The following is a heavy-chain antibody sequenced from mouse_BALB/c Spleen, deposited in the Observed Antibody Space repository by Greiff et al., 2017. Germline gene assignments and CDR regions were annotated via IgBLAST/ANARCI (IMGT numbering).Heavy chain of an antibody. CDR2: ISYSGST. Sequence: QQSGPGLVKPSQSLSLTCTVTGYSITSDYAWNWIRQFPGNKLEWMGYISYSGSTSYNPSLKSRISITRDTSKNQFFLQLNSVTTEDTATYYCARGPMITTGAWFAYWGQGTLVTVSA. D-gene: IGHD2-4*01. J-gene: IGHJ3*01. CDR1: GYSITSDYA. CDR3: ARGPMITTGAWFAY. V-gene: IGHV3-2*02.